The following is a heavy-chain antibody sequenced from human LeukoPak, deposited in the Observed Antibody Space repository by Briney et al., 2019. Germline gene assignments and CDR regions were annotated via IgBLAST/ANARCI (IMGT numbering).Heavy chain of an antibody. D-gene: IGHD3-9*01. J-gene: IGHJ4*02. Sequence: SVKVSCKASGGTFSSCAISWVRQAPGQGLEWMGRIIPIFGIANYAQKFQGRVAITADKSTSTAYMELSSLRSEDTAVYYCAREGGILTGYYYYFDYWGQGTLVTVSS. V-gene: IGHV1-69*10. CDR1: GGTFSSCA. CDR3: AREGGILTGYYYYFDY. CDR2: IIPIFGIA.